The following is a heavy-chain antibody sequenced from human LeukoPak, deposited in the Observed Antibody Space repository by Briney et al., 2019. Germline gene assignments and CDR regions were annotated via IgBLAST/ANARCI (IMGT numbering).Heavy chain of an antibody. J-gene: IGHJ3*02. CDR3: ARGRCSADICSGGDAFDI. Sequence: SETLSLTCTVSGGSIDNYYWSWIRQPAGKGLEWIGRIYTRGSTNYNPSLKSRVTMSVDTSKNQFSLKLSSVTAADTAVYYCARGRCSADICSGGDAFDIWGQGTMVSVSS. V-gene: IGHV4-4*07. CDR1: GGSIDNYY. D-gene: IGHD2-15*01. CDR2: IYTRGST.